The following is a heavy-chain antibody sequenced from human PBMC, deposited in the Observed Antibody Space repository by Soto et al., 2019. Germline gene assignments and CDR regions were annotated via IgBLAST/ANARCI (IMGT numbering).Heavy chain of an antibody. CDR1: CGSISSYY. D-gene: IGHD6-13*01. CDR2: IYYSGST. Sequence: KPSETLSLTCTVSCGSISSYYWSWIRQPPGKGLEWIGYIYYSGSTNYNPSLKSRVTISVDTSKNQFSLKLSSVTAADTAVYYCARERHAGPVACDPSGQGILVSVSS. CDR3: ARERHAGPVACDP. V-gene: IGHV4-59*01. J-gene: IGHJ5*02.